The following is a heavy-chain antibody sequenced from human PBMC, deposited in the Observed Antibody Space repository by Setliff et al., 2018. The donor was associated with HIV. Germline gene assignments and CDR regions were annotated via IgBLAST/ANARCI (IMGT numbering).Heavy chain of an antibody. CDR2: IFYSGST. Sequence: SETLSLTCTVSGGSITSSTYYWDWIRQPPGRGLEWIGSIFYSGSTYYNPSVKSRVTISIDTSKNQFSLRLSSVTAADTAVYYCARDHKYYYDSSGLDYWGQGTLSRLL. D-gene: IGHD3-22*01. V-gene: IGHV4-39*07. CDR1: GGSITSSTYY. J-gene: IGHJ4*02. CDR3: ARDHKYYYDSSGLDY.